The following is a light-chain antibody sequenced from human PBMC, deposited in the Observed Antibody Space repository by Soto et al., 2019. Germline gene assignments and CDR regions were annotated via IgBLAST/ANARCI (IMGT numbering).Light chain of an antibody. Sequence: DFVMTQSPDSLAVSLGERAAINCKSSQSVLSSSNNKSYLAWFQQKPGQPPKLLIYWASTRESGVPDRFSGSGSGTDFTLTISSLQAEDVAVYYCQQYYSTPWTFGQGTKVEIK. J-gene: IGKJ1*01. CDR1: QSVLSSSNNKSY. CDR2: WAS. V-gene: IGKV4-1*01. CDR3: QQYYSTPWT.